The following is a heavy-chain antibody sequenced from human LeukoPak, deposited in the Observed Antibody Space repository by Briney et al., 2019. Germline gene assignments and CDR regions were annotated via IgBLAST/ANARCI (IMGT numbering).Heavy chain of an antibody. Sequence: GGSLRLSCAASGFTFSRYWMSWVRQAPGKGLELVANIKQDGSEKYYVDSVKGRFTISRDNAKNSLFLQMNSLRAEDTAVYYCARGIAAPDYWGQGTLVTVSS. CDR3: ARGIAAPDY. D-gene: IGHD6-13*01. J-gene: IGHJ4*02. CDR1: GFTFSRYW. CDR2: IKQDGSEK. V-gene: IGHV3-7*02.